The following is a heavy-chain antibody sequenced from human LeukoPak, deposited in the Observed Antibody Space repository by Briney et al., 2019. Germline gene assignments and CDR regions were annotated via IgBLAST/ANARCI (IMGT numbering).Heavy chain of an antibody. CDR2: ISAGGGST. CDR3: AKISTPYDSSGYYFY. J-gene: IGHJ4*02. V-gene: IGHV3-23*01. CDR1: GFTFSSYA. Sequence: GSLRLYCSASGFTFSSYAMIWDGHAPGKGLEWVSGISAGGGSTYYADSVKGRFTISRDNSKNTLYLQMNSLRAEDTAVYYCAKISTPYDSSGYYFYWGQGTLVAVSS. D-gene: IGHD3-22*01.